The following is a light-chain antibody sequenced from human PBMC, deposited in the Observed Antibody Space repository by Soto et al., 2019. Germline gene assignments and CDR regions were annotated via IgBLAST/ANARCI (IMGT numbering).Light chain of an antibody. CDR3: SSYTSSSTLDV. J-gene: IGLJ1*01. CDR1: SSDVGGYNY. Sequence: QSALTQPASVSGSPGQSITISCTGTSSDVGGYNYVSWYQQHPGKAPKLMIYEVSNRPSGVSNRFSGSKSGNTASLTISGLQAEDEVDYYCSSYTSSSTLDVFGTGTKGPS. V-gene: IGLV2-14*01. CDR2: EVS.